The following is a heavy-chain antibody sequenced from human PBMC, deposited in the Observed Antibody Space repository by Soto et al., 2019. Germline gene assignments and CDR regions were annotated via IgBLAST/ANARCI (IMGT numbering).Heavy chain of an antibody. CDR1: GFTFRSYA. CDR2: ISYDGRND. Sequence: GGSLRLSCVASGFTFRSYAMYWVREAPGKGLEWVGSISYDGRNDFYAASVKGRFTISRDNSKNTVYLEMNNLREEDTAVYYCARARYSTTWYAGFDPWGQGTLVTVSS. D-gene: IGHD6-13*01. J-gene: IGHJ5*02. CDR3: ARARYSTTWYAGFDP. V-gene: IGHV3-30*04.